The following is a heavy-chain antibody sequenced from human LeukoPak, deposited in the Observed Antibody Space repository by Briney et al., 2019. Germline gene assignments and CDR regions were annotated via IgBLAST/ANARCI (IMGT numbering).Heavy chain of an antibody. J-gene: IGHJ3*02. CDR1: GYSCTSYW. Sequence: GESLKISCNGSGYSCTSYWIGWGRQMPGKGLEGMGIIYPGDSNTRYSPSFQGQVTISADKSISTAYLQWSSLKDSDTAMYYCARHTLPGSGFPFDIWGQGTMVTVSS. CDR2: IYPGDSNT. D-gene: IGHD3-10*01. V-gene: IGHV5-51*01. CDR3: ARHTLPGSGFPFDI.